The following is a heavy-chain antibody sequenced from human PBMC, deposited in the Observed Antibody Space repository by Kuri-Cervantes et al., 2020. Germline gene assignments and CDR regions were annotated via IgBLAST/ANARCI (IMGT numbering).Heavy chain of an antibody. CDR3: AKSFGKVGATGYVDY. CDR2: ISGSGGST. CDR1: GSTSSSYA. V-gene: IGHV3-23*01. J-gene: IGHJ4*02. Sequence: SLITSCAAPGSTSSSYAMSWVREAPGKRLEWVSAISGSGGSTYYADSVKGRFTISRDNSKNTLYLQMNSLSAEDTAVYYCAKSFGKVGATGYVDYWGRGTLVTVSS. D-gene: IGHD1-26*01.